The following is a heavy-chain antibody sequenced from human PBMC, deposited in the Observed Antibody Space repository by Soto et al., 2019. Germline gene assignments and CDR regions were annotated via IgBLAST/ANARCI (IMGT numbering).Heavy chain of an antibody. CDR2: ISGSGGST. V-gene: IGHV3-23*01. CDR3: ARDHDYVWGSHRNWLGL. J-gene: IGHJ5*02. CDR1: GFTFSSYA. Sequence: PGGSLRLSCAASGFTFSSYAMSWVRQAPGKGLEWVSAISGSGGSTYYADSVKGRFTISRDNSKNTLYLQMNSLRAEDTAIYYCARDHDYVWGSHRNWLGLWGQGTPVTVSS. D-gene: IGHD3-16*01.